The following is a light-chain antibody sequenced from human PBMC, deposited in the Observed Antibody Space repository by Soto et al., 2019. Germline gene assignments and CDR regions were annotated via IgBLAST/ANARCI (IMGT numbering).Light chain of an antibody. V-gene: IGKV3-11*01. J-gene: IGKJ4*01. CDR3: QQLSDCPTT. CDR1: QSVGNY. CDR2: DSS. Sequence: IVLTQSPATLSLSPGERATLSCRASQSVGNYFAWYQQKPGQAPRLLIYDSSDRATVIPARFSGSGSGTDFTLNISSLEPEDFEVYYCQQLSDCPTTFGGGTKVEIK.